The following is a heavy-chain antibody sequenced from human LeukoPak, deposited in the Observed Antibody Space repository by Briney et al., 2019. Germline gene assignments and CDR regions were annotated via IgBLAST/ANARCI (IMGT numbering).Heavy chain of an antibody. CDR2: IYYSGST. D-gene: IGHD3-3*01. Sequence: PSETLSLTYTVSGGSISSSSYYWGWIRQPPGKGLERIGSIYYSGSTYYNPSLKSRVTISVDTSKNQFSLKLSSVTAADTAVYYCARTVRGYDFWSGRSGTNFDYWGQGTLVTVSS. J-gene: IGHJ4*02. CDR3: ARTVRGYDFWSGRSGTNFDY. V-gene: IGHV4-39*01. CDR1: GGSISSSSYY.